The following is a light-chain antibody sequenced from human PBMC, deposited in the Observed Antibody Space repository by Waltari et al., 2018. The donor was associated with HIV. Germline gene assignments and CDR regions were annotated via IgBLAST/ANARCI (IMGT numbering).Light chain of an antibody. Sequence: DIVLKLSPGTLSLSRGQRATISCRASQSVSNNYLALYQQTPGQAPRLLIYGASSRATGIPDRFSGSGSGTDFTLTISRLEPEDFAVYYCQRYDTSPLTFGGGTKVEIK. J-gene: IGKJ4*01. CDR2: GAS. CDR1: QSVSNNY. CDR3: QRYDTSPLT. V-gene: IGKV3-20*01.